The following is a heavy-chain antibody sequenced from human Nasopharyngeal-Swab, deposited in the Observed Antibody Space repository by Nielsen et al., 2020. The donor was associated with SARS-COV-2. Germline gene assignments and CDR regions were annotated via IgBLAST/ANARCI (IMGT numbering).Heavy chain of an antibody. Sequence: GGSLRLSCLASGFPFSTSTMSWVRQTPGKGLEWVSVISGGGDVTFYADSVKGRFAIFRDNSKNTLYLHMNSLRADDTAIYHCTKIGSGYFDYWGHGTLVTVSS. CDR2: ISGGGDVT. J-gene: IGHJ4*01. V-gene: IGHV3-23*01. CDR1: GFPFSTST. D-gene: IGHD3-10*01. CDR3: TKIGSGYFDY.